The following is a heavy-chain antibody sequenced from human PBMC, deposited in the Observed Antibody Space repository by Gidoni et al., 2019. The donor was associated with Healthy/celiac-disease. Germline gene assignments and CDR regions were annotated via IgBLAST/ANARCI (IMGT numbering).Heavy chain of an antibody. CDR3: ASTVLEYCGGDCSSGAFDI. Sequence: QVQLVESGGGLVKPGGSLRLSCAASGFTFSDYYMSWIRQAPGKELEWVSYISSSSSYTNYADSVKGRFTISRDNAKNSLYLQMNSLRAEDTAVYYCASTVLEYCGGDCSSGAFDIWGQGTMVTVSS. CDR2: ISSSSSYT. D-gene: IGHD2-21*02. V-gene: IGHV3-11*06. J-gene: IGHJ3*02. CDR1: GFTFSDYY.